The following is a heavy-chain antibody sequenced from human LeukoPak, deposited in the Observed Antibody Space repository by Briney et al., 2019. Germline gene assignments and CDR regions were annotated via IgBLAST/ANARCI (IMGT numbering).Heavy chain of an antibody. Sequence: ASVKVSCKASGYTFSSYTMSWVRQAPGQGLEWMGWINTNTGNPTYAQGFAGRFVFSLDTSVSTAYLQISSLKADDTAVYYCARDLSETYSDYYFDYWGQGTLVTVSS. CDR1: GYTFSSYT. V-gene: IGHV7-4-1*02. CDR3: ARDLSETYSDYYFDY. CDR2: INTNTGNP. D-gene: IGHD1-26*01. J-gene: IGHJ4*02.